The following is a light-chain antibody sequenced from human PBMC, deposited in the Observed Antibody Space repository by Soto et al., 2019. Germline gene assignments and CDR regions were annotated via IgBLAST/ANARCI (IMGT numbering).Light chain of an antibody. CDR2: GAS. Sequence: EIVLTQSPGTLSLSPGERATLSCRASQSVSSSYLAWYQQKPRQAPRLLIYGASSRATGIPDRFSGSGSGTDFTLTISRLEPEDFAVYYCQQYRSSPPYTFGQGTKLEIK. CDR1: QSVSSSY. J-gene: IGKJ2*01. CDR3: QQYRSSPPYT. V-gene: IGKV3-20*01.